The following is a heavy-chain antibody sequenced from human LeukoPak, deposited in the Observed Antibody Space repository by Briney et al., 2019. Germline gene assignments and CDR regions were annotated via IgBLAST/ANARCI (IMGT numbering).Heavy chain of an antibody. CDR1: GFTFSSYS. V-gene: IGHV3-21*01. Sequence: GGSLRLSCAASGFTFSSYSMNWVRQAPGKGLEWVSSISSSSSYIYYADTVKGRFTISRDNAKNSRYLQMNSLRAEDTAVYYCAKLEAAGKETDYWGQGTLVTVSS. CDR2: ISSSSSYI. D-gene: IGHD6-13*01. J-gene: IGHJ4*02. CDR3: AKLEAAGKETDY.